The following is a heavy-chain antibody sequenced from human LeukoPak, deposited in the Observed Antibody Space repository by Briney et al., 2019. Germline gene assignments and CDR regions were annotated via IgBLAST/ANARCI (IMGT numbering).Heavy chain of an antibody. Sequence: PSQTLSLTCSVSGASIHIGGYYWTWIRQHPGKALEWLVYIDYSGSTYYNPSLKSRISISRDTSRNQFSLRLSSVTAADTAVYFCVRGDGDHVDAFEIWGQGTMVIVSA. CDR2: IDYSGST. D-gene: IGHD4-17*01. V-gene: IGHV4-31*03. J-gene: IGHJ3*02. CDR1: GASIHIGGYY. CDR3: VRGDGDHVDAFEI.